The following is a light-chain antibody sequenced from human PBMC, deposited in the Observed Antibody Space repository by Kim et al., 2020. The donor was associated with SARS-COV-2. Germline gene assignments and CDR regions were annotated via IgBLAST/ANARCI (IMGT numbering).Light chain of an antibody. J-gene: IGKJ5*01. Sequence: DIQMTQSPSSLSASVGDRVTITCRASQGLSNFLAWFQQKPGKAPKSLIYEASNLQSGVPSRFSGSGSGTDFTLTITSLQPDDFATYYCQQYHSHPITFGQGTRLEIK. CDR3: QQYHSHPIT. CDR1: QGLSNF. V-gene: IGKV1-16*01. CDR2: EAS.